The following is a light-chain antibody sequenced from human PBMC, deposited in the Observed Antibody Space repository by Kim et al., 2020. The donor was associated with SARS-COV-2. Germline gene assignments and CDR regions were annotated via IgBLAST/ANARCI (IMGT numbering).Light chain of an antibody. CDR3: QQYGSSWT. J-gene: IGKJ1*01. CDR2: EAS. Sequence: EIVLTQSPGTLCLSPGDRAILSCRASQSVYSDYLAWYQQKPGQAPRLLIHEASIRATGIPDRFSGSGSGTDFALPIRRLQPEDFAVYSCQQYGSSWTFGQGTKVDIK. V-gene: IGKV3-20*01. CDR1: QSVYSDY.